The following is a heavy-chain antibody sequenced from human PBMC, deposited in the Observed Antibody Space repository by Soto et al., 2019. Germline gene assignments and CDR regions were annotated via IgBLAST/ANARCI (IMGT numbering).Heavy chain of an antibody. Sequence: GESLKISCKGSGYSFTSYWISWVRQMPGKGLEWMGRIDPSDSYTNYSPSFQGHVTISADKSISTAYLQWSSLKASDTAMYYCARHRANYYGSGSYYTSYYYYGMDVWGQGTTVTSP. CDR2: IDPSDSYT. CDR3: ARHRANYYGSGSYYTSYYYYGMDV. V-gene: IGHV5-10-1*01. D-gene: IGHD3-10*01. CDR1: GYSFTSYW. J-gene: IGHJ6*02.